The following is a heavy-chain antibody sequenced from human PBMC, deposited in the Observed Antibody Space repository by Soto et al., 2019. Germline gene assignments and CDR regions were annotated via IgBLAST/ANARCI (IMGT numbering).Heavy chain of an antibody. Sequence: GASVKVSCKASGYTFTGYYMHWVRQAPGQGLEWMGWINPNSGGTNYAQKFQGWVTMTRDTSISTAYMELSRLRSDDTAVYYCARGRSGWYGGIYYFDYWGQGTLVTVSS. J-gene: IGHJ4*02. V-gene: IGHV1-2*04. CDR1: GYTFTGYY. D-gene: IGHD6-19*01. CDR2: INPNSGGT. CDR3: ARGRSGWYGGIYYFDY.